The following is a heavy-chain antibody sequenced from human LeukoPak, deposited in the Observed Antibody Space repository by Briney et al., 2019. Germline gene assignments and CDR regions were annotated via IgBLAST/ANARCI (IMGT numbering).Heavy chain of an antibody. J-gene: IGHJ6*02. CDR2: IIPIFGTA. D-gene: IGHD2-2*01. CDR1: GGTFSSYA. V-gene: IGHV1-69*13. Sequence: ASVKVSCKASGGTFSSYAISWVRQAPGQGLEWMGGIIPIFGTANYAQKFQGRVTITADESTSTAYMELSSLRSEDTAVYYCASGEEDIVVVPAAMDYYYYGMDVWGQGTTVTVSS. CDR3: ASGEEDIVVVPAAMDYYYYGMDV.